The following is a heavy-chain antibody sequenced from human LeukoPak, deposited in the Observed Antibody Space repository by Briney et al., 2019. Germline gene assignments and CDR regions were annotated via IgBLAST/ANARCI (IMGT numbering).Heavy chain of an antibody. V-gene: IGHV4-59*01. CDR3: AREKQGLGI. CDR2: IYYSGST. Sequence: SETLSLTCAVYGGSFSGYYWSWIRQPPGKGLEWIGYIYYSGSTNYNPSLKSRVTMSLDMSKNQFSLRLRSVTAADTAVYYCAREKQGLGIWGQGTLVTVSS. D-gene: IGHD3-10*01. CDR1: GGSFSGYY. J-gene: IGHJ4*02.